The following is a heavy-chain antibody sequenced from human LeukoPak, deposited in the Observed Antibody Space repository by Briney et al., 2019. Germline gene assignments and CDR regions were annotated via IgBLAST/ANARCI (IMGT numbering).Heavy chain of an antibody. CDR3: ARGGGRYYDRPFDY. J-gene: IGHJ4*02. CDR1: GFSFSSYW. V-gene: IGHV3-7*01. Sequence: GGSLRLSCAASGFSFSSYWMSWVRQAPGKGLEWVANIKEDGSDKYYVDSVKGRFTIPRDNAKNSLILQMNSLRAEDTAVYYCARGGGRYYDRPFDYWGQGTLVIVSS. CDR2: IKEDGSDK. D-gene: IGHD1-26*01.